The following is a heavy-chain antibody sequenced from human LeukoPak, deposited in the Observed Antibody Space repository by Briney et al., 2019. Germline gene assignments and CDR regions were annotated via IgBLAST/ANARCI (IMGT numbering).Heavy chain of an antibody. CDR2: IYYSGST. Sequence: SETLSLTCTVSGGSISSYYWSWIRQPPGKGLEWIGYIYYSGSTNYNPSLKSRVTISVDTSKNQFSLKLSSVTAADTAVYYCARGRAVITMIERLDYWGQEPWSPSPQ. J-gene: IGHJ4*01. CDR3: ARGRAVITMIERLDY. V-gene: IGHV4-59*01. CDR1: GGSISSYY. D-gene: IGHD3-22*01.